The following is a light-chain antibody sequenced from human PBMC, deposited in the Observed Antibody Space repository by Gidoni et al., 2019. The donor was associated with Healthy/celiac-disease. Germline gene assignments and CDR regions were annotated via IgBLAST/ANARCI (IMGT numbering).Light chain of an antibody. CDR1: SSNIGSNT. Sequence: QSVLTQPPSASGTPGQRATIPCSGSSSNIGSNTVNWYQQLPGTAPKLLIYSNNQRPSGVPDRFSGSKSGTSASLAISGLQSEDEADYYCAAWDDSLNGGYVFGTGTKVTVL. V-gene: IGLV1-44*01. CDR2: SNN. CDR3: AAWDDSLNGGYV. J-gene: IGLJ1*01.